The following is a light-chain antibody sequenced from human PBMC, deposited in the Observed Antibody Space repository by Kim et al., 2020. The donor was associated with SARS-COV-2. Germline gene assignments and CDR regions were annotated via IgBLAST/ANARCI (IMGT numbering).Light chain of an antibody. V-gene: IGKV1-5*03. CDR3: QQYNSYPWT. J-gene: IGKJ1*01. CDR2: KAS. CDR1: QSISGW. Sequence: DIQMTQSPSTLSASVGDRVTITCRASQSISGWLAWYQQKLEKAPKLLIYKASSLESGVPSRFSGSGSGTEFTLTVSSLQPDDFATYYCQQYNSYPWTFGQGTKVDIK.